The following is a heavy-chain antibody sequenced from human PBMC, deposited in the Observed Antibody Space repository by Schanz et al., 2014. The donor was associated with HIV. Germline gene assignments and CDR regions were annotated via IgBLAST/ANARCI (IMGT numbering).Heavy chain of an antibody. CDR3: ARDSAKAVAGLVGEAGFDY. CDR1: GGTFSGHG. D-gene: IGHD6-19*01. Sequence: QVQLVQSGAVMKKPGASVKVSCQASGGTFSGHGISWVRQAPGQGLEWMGGIIPIYGTTNDAQKFQGRVTMTTDASTATVHMELRSLRSEDTAVYYCARDSAKAVAGLVGEAGFDYWGQGTLVTVSS. V-gene: IGHV1-69*01. J-gene: IGHJ4*02. CDR2: IIPIYGTT.